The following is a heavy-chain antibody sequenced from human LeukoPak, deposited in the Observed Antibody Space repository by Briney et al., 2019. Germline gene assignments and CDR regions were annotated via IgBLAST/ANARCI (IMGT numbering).Heavy chain of an antibody. CDR2: IYTSGST. D-gene: IGHD4-17*01. CDR1: GGSISSGSYF. CDR3: ARDDYGDHNDAFDI. V-gene: IGHV4-61*02. J-gene: IGHJ3*02. Sequence: PSQTLSLTCTVSGGSISSGSYFWSWIRQPAGKGLEWIGRIYTSGSTNYNPSLKSRVTISVDTSKNQFSPKLSSVTAADTAVYYCARDDYGDHNDAFDIWGQGTMVTVSS.